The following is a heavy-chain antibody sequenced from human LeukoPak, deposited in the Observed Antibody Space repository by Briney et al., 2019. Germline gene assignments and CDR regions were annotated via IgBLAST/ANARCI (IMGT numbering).Heavy chain of an antibody. CDR1: GFMFSIYW. CDR2: IKREGSEK. CDR3: ARLPADDSVFDH. Sequence: GGSLSLSCAASGFMFSIYWMTWARHARGEGVVGVANIKREGSEKHYVESVKGRLTISRDNAKNLLYLQMNSLRAEDTAVYYCARLPADDSVFDHWGQGTLVTVSS. J-gene: IGHJ4*02. V-gene: IGHV3-7*01. D-gene: IGHD2-15*01.